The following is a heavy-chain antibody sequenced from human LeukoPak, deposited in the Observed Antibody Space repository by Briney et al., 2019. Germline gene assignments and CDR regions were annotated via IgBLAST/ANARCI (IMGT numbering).Heavy chain of an antibody. V-gene: IGHV1-69*04. CDR3: ARVLPPTYIEIVQTAPYYFDF. J-gene: IGHJ4*02. D-gene: IGHD2/OR15-2a*01. CDR1: GGFSSYA. Sequence: ASVKVSCKASGGFSSYAVHWVRQTAGQGLEWMGRIIPIVGRIHSAQKFQGRVTITADKSTSTAYMDLRGLRSDDTAVYYCARVLPPTYIEIVQTAPYYFDFWGQGTLVTVSS. CDR2: IIPIVGRI.